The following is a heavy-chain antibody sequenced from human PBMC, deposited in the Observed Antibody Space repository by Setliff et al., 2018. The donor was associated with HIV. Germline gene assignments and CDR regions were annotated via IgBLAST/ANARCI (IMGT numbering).Heavy chain of an antibody. V-gene: IGHV3-66*01. CDR1: EFSVSSNT. D-gene: IGHD1-1*01. CDR2: IYSGGGT. J-gene: IGHJ6*03. CDR3: ARDSPQGWNRPRDMDV. Sequence: GGSLRLSCAGSEFSVSSNTMSWIRQAPGKGPEWVSLIYSGGGTYYADSVKGRFTISRDSSRNTLYLQLTSLRVEDTAVYHCARDSPQGWNRPRDMDVWGKGTTVTVSS.